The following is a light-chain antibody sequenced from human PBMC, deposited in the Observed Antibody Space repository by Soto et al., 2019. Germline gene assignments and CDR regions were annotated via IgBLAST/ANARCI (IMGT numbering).Light chain of an antibody. CDR1: SSNIGANT. J-gene: IGLJ2*01. CDR3: AAWDGSLNGVV. Sequence: QPVLTQPPSASGAPGQRVTISCSGSSSNIGANTVNWYQHLPGTAPKLLIHTNNQRASGVPDRFSGSKSGTSASLAISGLQSEDEADFYCAAWDGSLNGVVFGGGTKLTVL. V-gene: IGLV1-44*01. CDR2: TNN.